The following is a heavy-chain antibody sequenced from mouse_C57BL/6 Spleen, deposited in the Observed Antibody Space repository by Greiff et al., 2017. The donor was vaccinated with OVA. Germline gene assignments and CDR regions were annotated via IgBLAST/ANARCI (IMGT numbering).Heavy chain of an antibody. CDR2: IDPETGGT. Sequence: SGAELVRPGASVTLSCKASGYTFTDYEMHWVKQTPVHGLEWIGAIDPETGGTAYNQKFKGKAILTADKSSSTAYMELRSLTSEDSAVYYCTIHLDYWGQGTTLTVSS. V-gene: IGHV1-15*01. CDR3: TIHLDY. J-gene: IGHJ2*01. CDR1: GYTFTDYE.